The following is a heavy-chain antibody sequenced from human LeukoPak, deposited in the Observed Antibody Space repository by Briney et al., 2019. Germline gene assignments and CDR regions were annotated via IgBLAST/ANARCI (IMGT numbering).Heavy chain of an antibody. CDR1: GGSISSSSYY. Sequence: SETLSLTCTVSGGSISSSSYYWGWIRQPPGKGLEWIGSIYYSGSTYYNPSLKSRVTISVDTSKNQFSLKLNSVTAADTAVYYCASRPVLRFLEYLLYPWGQGTLVTVSS. D-gene: IGHD3-3*01. CDR2: IYYSGST. CDR3: ASRPVLRFLEYLLYP. V-gene: IGHV4-39*01. J-gene: IGHJ5*02.